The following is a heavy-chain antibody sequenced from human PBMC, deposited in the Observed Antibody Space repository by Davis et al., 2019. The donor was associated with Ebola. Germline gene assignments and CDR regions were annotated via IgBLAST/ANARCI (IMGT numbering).Heavy chain of an antibody. Sequence: GESLKISCAASGFTFSSYGMHWVRQAPGKGLEWVAVISYDGSNKYYADSVKGRFTISRDNSKNTLYLQMNSLRAEDTAVYYCATLRGNPGFFFDYWGQGTLVTVSS. CDR2: ISYDGSNK. D-gene: IGHD1-26*01. V-gene: IGHV3-30*03. J-gene: IGHJ4*02. CDR3: ATLRGNPGFFFDY. CDR1: GFTFSSYG.